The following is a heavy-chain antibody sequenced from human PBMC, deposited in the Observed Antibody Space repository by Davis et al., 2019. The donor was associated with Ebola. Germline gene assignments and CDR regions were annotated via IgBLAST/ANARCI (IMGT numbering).Heavy chain of an antibody. J-gene: IGHJ6*02. D-gene: IGHD2-15*01. Sequence: PGGSLRLSCAASGFTFSSYGMHWVRQAPGKGLEWVAVIWYDGSNKYYADSVKGRFTISRDNSKNTLYLQMNSLRAEDTAVYYCAKGSCSGGSCYSWNYYYYGMDVWGQGTTVTVSS. V-gene: IGHV3-33*06. CDR3: AKGSCSGGSCYSWNYYYYGMDV. CDR1: GFTFSSYG. CDR2: IWYDGSNK.